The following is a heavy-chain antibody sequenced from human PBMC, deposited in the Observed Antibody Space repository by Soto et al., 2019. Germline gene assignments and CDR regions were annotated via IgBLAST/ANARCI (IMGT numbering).Heavy chain of an antibody. D-gene: IGHD2-8*02. CDR1: GGSFSGYY. Sequence: SETLSLTCAVYGGSFSGYYWTWIRQPPGTGLEWIGEINHSGSTNYNPSLKSRVTISVDTSKNQFFLKLTSVTAADTAVYYCARDKITGPFDYWGQGTLVTVSS. CDR3: ARDKITGPFDY. V-gene: IGHV4-34*01. J-gene: IGHJ4*02. CDR2: INHSGST.